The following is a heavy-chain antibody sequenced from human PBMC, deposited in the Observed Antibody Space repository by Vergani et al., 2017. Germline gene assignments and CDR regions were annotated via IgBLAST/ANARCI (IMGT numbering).Heavy chain of an antibody. Sequence: QVQLVESGGGVVQPGRSLRLSCAASGFTFSSYGMHWVRQAPGKGLEWVAVISYDGSNKYYADSVKGRFTISRDNSKNTLYLQRNSLRAEDTAVYYCAKDRRLGTNYMDVWGKGTTVTVSS. CDR3: AKDRRLGTNYMDV. J-gene: IGHJ6*03. CDR2: ISYDGSNK. CDR1: GFTFSSYG. D-gene: IGHD7-27*01. V-gene: IGHV3-30*18.